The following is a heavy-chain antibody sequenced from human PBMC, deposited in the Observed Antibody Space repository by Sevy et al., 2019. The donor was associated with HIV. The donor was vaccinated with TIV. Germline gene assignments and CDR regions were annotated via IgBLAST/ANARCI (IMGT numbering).Heavy chain of an antibody. CDR2: VHYRGST. J-gene: IGHJ4*02. Sequence: SETLSLSCTVSDSSGPISTSNSYWGWIRQPPGKGLEWIGSVHYRGSTYYHPSLKSRVTISIHTSRNLFSLELKSVTAADTAFYFCARHDGVNPEYFDSWGRGILVTVSS. D-gene: IGHD4-17*01. CDR1: DSSGPISTSNSY. V-gene: IGHV4-39*01. CDR3: ARHDGVNPEYFDS.